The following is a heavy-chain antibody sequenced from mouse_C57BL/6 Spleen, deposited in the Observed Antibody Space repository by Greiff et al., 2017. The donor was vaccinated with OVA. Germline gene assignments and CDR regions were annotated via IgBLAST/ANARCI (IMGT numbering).Heavy chain of an antibody. Sequence: EVKLVESGGGLVKPGGSLKLSCAASGFTFSDYGMHWVRQAPEKGLEWVAYISSGSSTIYYADTVKGRFTISRDNAKNTLFLQMTSLRSEDTAIYDCARSYGSSGAMDYWGQGTSVTVSS. CDR2: ISSGSSTI. CDR1: GFTFSDYG. J-gene: IGHJ4*01. V-gene: IGHV5-17*01. CDR3: ARSYGSSGAMDY. D-gene: IGHD1-1*01.